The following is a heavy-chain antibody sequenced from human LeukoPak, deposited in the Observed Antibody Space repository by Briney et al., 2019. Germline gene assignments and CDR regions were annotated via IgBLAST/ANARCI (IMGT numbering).Heavy chain of an antibody. J-gene: IGHJ4*02. CDR3: ARGVTNYYDSSAYMGY. CDR1: GFSFNTYN. D-gene: IGHD3-22*01. V-gene: IGHV3-48*04. Sequence: GGSLRLSCAASGFSFNTYNMNWVRQAPGKGLEWVSYISSSGSTIYYADSVKGRFTISRDNAKNTLYLQMNSLRAEDTAVYYCARGVTNYYDSSAYMGYWGQGTLVTVSS. CDR2: ISSSGSTI.